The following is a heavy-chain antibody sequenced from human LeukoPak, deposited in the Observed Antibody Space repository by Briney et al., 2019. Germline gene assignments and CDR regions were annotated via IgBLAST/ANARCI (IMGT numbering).Heavy chain of an antibody. CDR1: GYTFTNYA. V-gene: IGHV7-4-1*01. CDR3: ARGDWRLDY. CDR2: INTNAGNP. J-gene: IGHJ4*02. D-gene: IGHD3-3*01. Sequence: ASVKVSCKASGYTFTNYAINWVRQAPGQGLEWMGWINTNAGNPTYAQGFTGRFVFSLDTSVSTAYLQIYSLKAEDTAVYYCARGDWRLDYWGQGTLVTVSS.